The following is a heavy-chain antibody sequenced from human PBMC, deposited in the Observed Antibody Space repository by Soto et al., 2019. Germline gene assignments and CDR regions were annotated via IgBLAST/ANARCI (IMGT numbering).Heavy chain of an antibody. V-gene: IGHV3-23*01. Sequence: PGGSLRLSCAASGFTFRNFDLHWVRQAPGKGLEWVSFLSGSGSGTYYADSVKGRFTISRDNSNNTLFLQMHSLRAEDTAVYYCATLGPTRLLASWGQGTLVTVSS. CDR1: GFTFRNFD. CDR3: ATLGPTRLLAS. J-gene: IGHJ4*02. CDR2: LSGSGSGT. D-gene: IGHD1-26*01.